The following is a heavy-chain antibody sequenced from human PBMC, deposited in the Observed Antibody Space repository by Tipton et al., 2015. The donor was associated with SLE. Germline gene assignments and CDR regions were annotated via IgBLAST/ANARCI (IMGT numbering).Heavy chain of an antibody. J-gene: IGHJ4*02. CDR2: IYTNENT. D-gene: IGHD6-19*01. Sequence: TLSLTCTVSGGSISSYYWSWIRQPAGGGLEWIGRIYTNENTNYNPSLKSRVTISADTSRNQFSLKLNSVTAADTAVYYCARDREGHGWTLFDSWGQGTLVTVSS. V-gene: IGHV4-4*07. CDR3: ARDREGHGWTLFDS. CDR1: GGSISSYY.